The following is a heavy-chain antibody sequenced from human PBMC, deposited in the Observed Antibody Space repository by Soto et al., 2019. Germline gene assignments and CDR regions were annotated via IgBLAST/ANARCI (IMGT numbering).Heavy chain of an antibody. V-gene: IGHV1-69*13. Sequence: GASVKVSCTASGGTFSSYAISWVRQAPGQGLEWMGGIIPIFGTANYAQKFQGRVTITADESTSTAYMELSSLRSEDTAVYYCARVERKEYYFDYWGQGTLVTVSS. D-gene: IGHD1-1*01. J-gene: IGHJ4*02. CDR2: IIPIFGTA. CDR1: GGTFSSYA. CDR3: ARVERKEYYFDY.